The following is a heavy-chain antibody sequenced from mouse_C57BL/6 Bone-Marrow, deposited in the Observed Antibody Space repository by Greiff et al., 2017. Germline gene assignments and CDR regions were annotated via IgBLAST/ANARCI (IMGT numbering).Heavy chain of an antibody. CDR2: ISSGSSTI. D-gene: IGHD1-1*01. CDR1: GFTFSDYG. V-gene: IGHV5-17*01. J-gene: IGHJ2*01. CDR3: AKARNYYGSTFDY. Sequence: EVQGVESGGGLVKPGGSLKLSCAASGFTFSDYGMHWVRQAPEKGLEWVAYISSGSSTIYYADTVKGRFTISRDTAKNTLFLQMTSLRSEDTAMYYCAKARNYYGSTFDYWGQGTTLTVSS.